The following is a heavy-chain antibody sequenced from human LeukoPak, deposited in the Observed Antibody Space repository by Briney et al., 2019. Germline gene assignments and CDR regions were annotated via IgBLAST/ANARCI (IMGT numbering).Heavy chain of an antibody. D-gene: IGHD1-1*01. J-gene: IGHJ3*02. Sequence: SVKVSCKASGGTFSSYAISWVRQAPGQGLEWMGRIIPILGIANYAQKFQGRVTITADKSTSTAYMELSSLRSEDTAVYYCARNPTGTTAFDIWGQGTMVTVSS. CDR1: GGTFSSYA. V-gene: IGHV1-69*04. CDR2: IIPILGIA. CDR3: ARNPTGTTAFDI.